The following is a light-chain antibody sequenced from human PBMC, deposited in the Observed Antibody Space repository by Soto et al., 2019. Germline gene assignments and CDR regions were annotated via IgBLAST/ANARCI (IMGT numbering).Light chain of an antibody. CDR1: SSDVGGYNY. CDR2: EVT. J-gene: IGLJ3*02. Sequence: QSALTQPPSASGSPGQSVTISCTGASSDVGGYNYVSWCQQHPGKAPKLMIYEVTKRPSGVPDRFSGSKSGNTASLTVSGLQAGDEADYYCSSYAGSNNLVFGGGTKLTVL. CDR3: SSYAGSNNLV. V-gene: IGLV2-8*01.